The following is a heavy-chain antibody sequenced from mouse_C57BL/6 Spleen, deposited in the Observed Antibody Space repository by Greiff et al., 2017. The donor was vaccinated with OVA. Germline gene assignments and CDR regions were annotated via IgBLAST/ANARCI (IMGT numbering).Heavy chain of an antibody. CDR1: GYTFTDYE. V-gene: IGHV1-15*01. Sequence: QVQLKESGAELVRPGASVTLSCKASGYTFTDYEMHWVKQTPVHGLEWIGAIDPETGGTAYNQKFKGKAILTADKSSSTAYMELRSLTSEDSAVYYCTREGTVVATPFDYWGQGTTLTVSS. D-gene: IGHD1-1*01. CDR3: TREGTVVATPFDY. CDR2: IDPETGGT. J-gene: IGHJ2*01.